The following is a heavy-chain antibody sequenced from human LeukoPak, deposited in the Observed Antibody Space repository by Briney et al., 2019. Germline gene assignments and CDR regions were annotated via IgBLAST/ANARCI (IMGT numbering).Heavy chain of an antibody. D-gene: IGHD6-13*01. CDR1: GFSFNSYA. CDR3: ATLNPSERVLAAGN. Sequence: GGSLRLSCAASGFSFNSYAMNWVRQAPGKGLEWVSGITETGGKTFYADSGRGRFTISRDNSKKTLYLQMNSLRAEDTAVYYCATLNPSERVLAAGNWGQGTLVTVSS. CDR2: ITETGGKT. V-gene: IGHV3-23*01. J-gene: IGHJ4*02.